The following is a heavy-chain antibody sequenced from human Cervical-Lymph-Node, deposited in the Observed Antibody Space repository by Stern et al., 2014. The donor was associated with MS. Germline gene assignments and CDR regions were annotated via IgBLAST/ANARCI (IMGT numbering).Heavy chain of an antibody. D-gene: IGHD2-2*01. Sequence: EVQLVQSGGGLVQPGGSLRLSCAASGFTFSRYDMHWVRQVTGKGLEWVSYIGVTGDTYYSDSVKGRFTISRENAKNSLYLQMNNLGAGDTAVYYCVRDREVAAAHGVNWYFALWGRGTLVTVSS. CDR1: GFTFSRYD. V-gene: IGHV3-13*01. CDR3: VRDREVAAAHGVNWYFAL. J-gene: IGHJ2*01. CDR2: IGVTGDT.